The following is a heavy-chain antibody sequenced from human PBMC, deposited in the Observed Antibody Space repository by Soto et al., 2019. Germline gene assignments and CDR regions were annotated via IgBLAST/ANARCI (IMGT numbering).Heavy chain of an antibody. D-gene: IGHD6-6*01. Sequence: GESLKISCAASGFTFSSYAMSWVRQAPGKGLEWVSAISGSGGSTYYADSVKGRFTISRDNSKNTLYLQMNSLRAEDTAVYYCAKRGHIAARPDEFDYWGQGTLVTVSS. J-gene: IGHJ4*02. CDR3: AKRGHIAARPDEFDY. CDR2: ISGSGGST. V-gene: IGHV3-23*01. CDR1: GFTFSSYA.